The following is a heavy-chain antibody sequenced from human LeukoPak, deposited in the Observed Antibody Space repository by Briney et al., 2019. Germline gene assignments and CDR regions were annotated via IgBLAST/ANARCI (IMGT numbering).Heavy chain of an antibody. CDR3: ARGYYYDSHGYYPFDD. Sequence: QPGGSLRLSCAASGFTFSSYAMSWVRQAPGKGLEWVSAISGSGGSTYYADSVKGRFTISRDNAKNSLYLQMNSLRAEDTAVYYCARGYYYDSHGYYPFDDWGQGALVTVSS. CDR2: ISGSGGST. CDR1: GFTFSSYA. V-gene: IGHV3-23*01. D-gene: IGHD3-22*01. J-gene: IGHJ4*02.